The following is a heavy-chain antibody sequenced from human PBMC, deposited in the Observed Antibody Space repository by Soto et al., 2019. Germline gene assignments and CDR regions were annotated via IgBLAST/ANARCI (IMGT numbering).Heavy chain of an antibody. CDR3: ARDSGSYYYFDY. V-gene: IGHV3-33*01. CDR1: RFTFCSSG. CDR2: IWYDGSNK. J-gene: IGHJ4*02. Sequence: HHGGSLGLACAACRFTFCSSGMDWARQAPGKGLEWVAVIWYDGSNKYYADSVKGRFTISRDNSKNTLYLQMNSLRAEDTAVYYCARDSGSYYYFDYWGQGTLVTVSS. D-gene: IGHD1-26*01.